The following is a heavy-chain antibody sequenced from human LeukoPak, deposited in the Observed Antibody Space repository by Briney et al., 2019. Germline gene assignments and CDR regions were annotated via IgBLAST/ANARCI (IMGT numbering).Heavy chain of an antibody. J-gene: IGHJ6*02. V-gene: IGHV3-21*01. D-gene: IGHD5-18*01. CDR2: ISSSSSYI. CDR3: ARDPGYSYGFEVGAYYSYGMDV. Sequence: GGSLRLSCAASGFTFSSYSMNWVRQAPGKGLEWVSSISSSSSYIYYADSVKGRFTISRDNAKNSLYLQMNSLRAEDTAVYYCARDPGYSYGFEVGAYYSYGMDVWGQGTTVTVSS. CDR1: GFTFSSYS.